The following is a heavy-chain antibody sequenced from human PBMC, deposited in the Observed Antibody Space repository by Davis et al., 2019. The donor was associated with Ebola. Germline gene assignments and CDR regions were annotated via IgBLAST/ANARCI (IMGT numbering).Heavy chain of an antibody. V-gene: IGHV3-9*01. CDR1: GFTFDDYA. D-gene: IGHD6-13*01. Sequence: SLKISCAASGFTFDDYAMHWVRQAPGKGLEWVSGISWNSGSIDYADSVKGRFTISRENAKNSLYLQMNTLRAEDTAVYYCARGTGAAPGIDFWGQGTLVTVSS. CDR2: ISWNSGSI. J-gene: IGHJ4*02. CDR3: ARGTGAAPGIDF.